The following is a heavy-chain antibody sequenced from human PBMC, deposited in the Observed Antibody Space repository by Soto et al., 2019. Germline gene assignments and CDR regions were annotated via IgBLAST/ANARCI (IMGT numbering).Heavy chain of an antibody. CDR2: IVVGSGNT. Sequence: EASVKVSCKASGLTFTSSAVQWVRQARGQRLEWIGWIVVGSGNTNYAQKFQERVTITRDMSTSTAYMELSSLRSEDTAVYYCAAPAFYCSGGSCYDYFDYWGQGTLVTVSS. CDR1: GLTFTSSA. CDR3: AAPAFYCSGGSCYDYFDY. J-gene: IGHJ4*02. V-gene: IGHV1-58*01. D-gene: IGHD2-15*01.